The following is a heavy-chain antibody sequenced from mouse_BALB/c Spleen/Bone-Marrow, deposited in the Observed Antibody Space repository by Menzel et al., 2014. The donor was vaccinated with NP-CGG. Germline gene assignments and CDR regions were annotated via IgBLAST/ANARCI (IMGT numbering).Heavy chain of an antibody. V-gene: IGHV14-3*02. CDR3: ARVQVLRSRGMDY. CDR2: IDPANGNT. J-gene: IGHJ2*01. CDR1: VFNFKDIY. D-gene: IGHD1-1*01. Sequence: AQLQQSGAELVKPGASVTLSCTASVFNFKDIYMHWVHQRLEQALSWIGRIDPANGNTKYDPKFQGTATITADPSSNIAYLQRDILTSEDTAVYYCARVQVLRSRGMDYWGQGPPLTVPS.